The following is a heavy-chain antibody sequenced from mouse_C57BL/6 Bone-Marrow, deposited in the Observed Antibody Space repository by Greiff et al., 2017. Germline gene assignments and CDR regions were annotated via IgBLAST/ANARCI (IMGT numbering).Heavy chain of an antibody. CDR2: ISSGGSYT. CDR1: GFTFSSYG. Sequence: EVQLMESGGDLVKPGGSLKLSCAASGFTFSSYGMSWVRQTPDKRLEWVATISSGGSYTYYPDSVKGRFTISRDNAKNTLYLQMSSLKSEDTAMYYCARLVQFAYWGQGTLVTVSA. CDR3: ARLVQFAY. V-gene: IGHV5-6*01. J-gene: IGHJ3*01.